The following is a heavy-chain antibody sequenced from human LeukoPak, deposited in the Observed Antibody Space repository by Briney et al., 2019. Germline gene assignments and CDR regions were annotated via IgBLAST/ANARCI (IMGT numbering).Heavy chain of an antibody. Sequence: SQTFSLTCAISGDSVSSNSVTWNWIRQSPSRGLEWLGRTYYRSTCYNDYAVSVRGRITVNPDTSKNQFSLHLNSVTPEDTAVYYCARRLTQYDCFDPWGQGILVTVSS. V-gene: IGHV6-1*01. J-gene: IGHJ5*02. CDR1: GDSVSSNSVT. CDR2: TYYRSTCYN. CDR3: ARRLTQYDCFDP. D-gene: IGHD2-2*01.